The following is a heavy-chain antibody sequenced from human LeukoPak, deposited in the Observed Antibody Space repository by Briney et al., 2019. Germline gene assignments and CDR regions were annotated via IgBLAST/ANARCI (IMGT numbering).Heavy chain of an antibody. J-gene: IGHJ3*02. Sequence: SETLSLTCTVSGGSISSSSYYWGWIRQPPGKGLEWIGTSYYSGTTYYNPSLKSRVAISVDTSTNQFSLNLTSVTAADTAVYYCARRFVGYDSSWGASDIWGQGTMVTVSS. CDR1: GGSISSSSYY. D-gene: IGHD6-13*01. CDR3: ARRFVGYDSSWGASDI. CDR2: SYYSGTT. V-gene: IGHV4-39*01.